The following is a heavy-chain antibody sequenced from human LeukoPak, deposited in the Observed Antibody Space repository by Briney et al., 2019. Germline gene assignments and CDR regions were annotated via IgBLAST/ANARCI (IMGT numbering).Heavy chain of an antibody. Sequence: GASVKVSCKASGYTFTTYIMNWVRQAPGQGLEWMGWMNPNSGNTGYAQKFQGRVTMTRNTSISTAYMELSSLRSEDTAVYYCARGKTTVTTVLYYYYGMDVWGQGTTVTVSS. CDR3: ARGKTTVTTVLYYYYGMDV. CDR2: MNPNSGNT. CDR1: GYTFTTYI. V-gene: IGHV1-8*02. D-gene: IGHD4-11*01. J-gene: IGHJ6*02.